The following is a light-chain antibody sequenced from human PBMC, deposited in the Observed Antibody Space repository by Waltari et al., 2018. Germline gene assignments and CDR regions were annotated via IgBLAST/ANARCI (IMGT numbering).Light chain of an antibody. Sequence: DIQMTQSPSTLSASVGDRVTIPCRASQSISSCLAWYQQKPGTAPKLLISKASTLQSGVPSRFSGSGSGTEFSLTISSLQPDDFATYYCQQYDDYTPLTFGGGTKVEIK. V-gene: IGKV1-5*03. J-gene: IGKJ4*01. CDR1: QSISSC. CDR3: QQYDDYTPLT. CDR2: KAS.